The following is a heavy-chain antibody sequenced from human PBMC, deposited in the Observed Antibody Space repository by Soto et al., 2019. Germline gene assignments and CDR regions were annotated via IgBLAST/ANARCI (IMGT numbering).Heavy chain of an antibody. Sequence: EVQLVQSGTEVKKPGESLKISCKGSGYSFTKFWIAWVRQMPGKGLEWMGIIYPGDSDTRYSPSFQGQVTISADTSIDTAYLQWSSLKASDTAIFYCARLTDTVQYARTFDSWGRGTLVTVSS. J-gene: IGHJ4*02. CDR2: IYPGDSDT. V-gene: IGHV5-51*01. D-gene: IGHD2-2*01. CDR1: GYSFTKFW. CDR3: ARLTDTVQYARTFDS.